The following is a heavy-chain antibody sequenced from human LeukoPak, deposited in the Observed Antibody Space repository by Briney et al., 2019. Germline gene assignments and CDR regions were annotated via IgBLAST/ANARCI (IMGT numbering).Heavy chain of an antibody. V-gene: IGHV1-69*04. Sequence: SVKVSCKASGGTFSSYAISWVRQAPGQGLEWMGRIIPILGIANYAQKFQGRVTITADKSTSTAHMELSSLRSEDTAVYYCASDQGIAAAGNWFDPWGQGTLVTVSS. CDR2: IIPILGIA. D-gene: IGHD6-13*01. CDR1: GGTFSSYA. CDR3: ASDQGIAAAGNWFDP. J-gene: IGHJ5*02.